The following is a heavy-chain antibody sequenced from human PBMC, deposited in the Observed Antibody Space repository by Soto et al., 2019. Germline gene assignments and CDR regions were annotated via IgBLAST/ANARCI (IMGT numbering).Heavy chain of an antibody. CDR3: AKAPGSIAVAGPYNWFDP. CDR1: GFPFSSYA. Sequence: PGGSLRLSCAASGFPFSSYAMSWVRQAPGKGLEWVSAISGSGGSTYYADSVKGRFTISRDNSKNTLYLQMNSLRAEDTAVYYCAKAPGSIAVAGPYNWFDPWGQGTLVTVSS. D-gene: IGHD6-19*01. V-gene: IGHV3-23*01. J-gene: IGHJ5*02. CDR2: ISGSGGST.